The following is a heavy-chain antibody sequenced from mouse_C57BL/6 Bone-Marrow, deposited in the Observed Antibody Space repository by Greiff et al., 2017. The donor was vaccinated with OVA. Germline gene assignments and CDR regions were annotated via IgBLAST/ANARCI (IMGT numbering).Heavy chain of an antibody. J-gene: IGHJ2*01. CDR2: IDPANGNT. CDR1: GFNINNTY. Sequence: EVQLQQSVAELVRPGASVKLSCTASGFNINNTYMHWVKQRPEQGLEWIGRIDPANGNTKYAPKFQGKATITADTSSNTAYLQLSSLTSEDTAIYYCARWSNYALYYFDYWGKGTTLTVSS. CDR3: ARWSNYALYYFDY. D-gene: IGHD2-5*01. V-gene: IGHV14-3*01.